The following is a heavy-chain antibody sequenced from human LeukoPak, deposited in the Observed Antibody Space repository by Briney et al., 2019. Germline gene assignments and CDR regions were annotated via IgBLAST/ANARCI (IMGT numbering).Heavy chain of an antibody. V-gene: IGHV4-59*08. CDR1: GGSISSYY. CDR2: IYYSGST. J-gene: IGHJ3*02. CDR3: ATLNSSYDDAFDI. D-gene: IGHD5-18*01. Sequence: PSETLSLTCTVSGGSISSYYWSWIRQPPGKGLEWIWYIYYSGSTNYNPSLKSRVTISVDTSKNQFSLKLSSVTAADTAVYYCATLNSSYDDAFDIWGQGTMVTVSS.